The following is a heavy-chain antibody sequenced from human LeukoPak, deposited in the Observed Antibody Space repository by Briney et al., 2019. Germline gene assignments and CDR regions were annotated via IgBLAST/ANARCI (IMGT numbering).Heavy chain of an antibody. Sequence: GGSLRLSCVASGFSFSYHGMNWVRLAPGKGLEWVSGVSPPGGGTYYADSVKGRFTISRDDSRNTLSLQMNSLRVEGTAVYYCARDLAWGAFDYWGPGILVAVSS. CDR1: GFSFSYHG. V-gene: IGHV3-23*01. CDR2: VSPPGGGT. J-gene: IGHJ4*02. D-gene: IGHD7-27*01. CDR3: ARDLAWGAFDY.